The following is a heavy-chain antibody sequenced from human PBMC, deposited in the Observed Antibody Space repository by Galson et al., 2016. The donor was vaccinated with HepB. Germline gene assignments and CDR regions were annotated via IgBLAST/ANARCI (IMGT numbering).Heavy chain of an antibody. D-gene: IGHD3-10*01. CDR3: AKFRGVEHYNYHMDV. CDR1: GFTFSDFA. V-gene: IGHV3-23*01. Sequence: SLRLSCAASGFTFSDFAMSWVRQAPGRGLEWVSLIFGGGFGTFHEDAVRGLFTTSRDNSKNTLYLHMDSLRAHDTAVYYCAKFRGVEHYNYHMDVWGIGTTVIVSS. J-gene: IGHJ6*03. CDR2: IFGGGFGT.